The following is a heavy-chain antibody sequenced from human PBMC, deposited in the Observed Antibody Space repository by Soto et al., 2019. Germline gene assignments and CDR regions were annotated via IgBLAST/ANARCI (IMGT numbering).Heavy chain of an antibody. Sequence: RDSVKVSCKASGYNFNNYYIHWVRQTPGQGPEWIGVINPSRGLTTYSQRFQGRVSMTRDTSTTTVYMELSSLRSEDTAIYYCARDGVPIAGRSGYYDYWGQGTYLTVSS. CDR2: INPSRGLT. CDR3: ARDGVPIAGRSGYYDY. J-gene: IGHJ4*02. CDR1: GYNFNNYY. D-gene: IGHD6-19*01. V-gene: IGHV1-46*02.